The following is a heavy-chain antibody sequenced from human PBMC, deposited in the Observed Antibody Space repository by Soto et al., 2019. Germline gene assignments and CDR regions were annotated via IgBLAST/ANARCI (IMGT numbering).Heavy chain of an antibody. CDR2: IIPIFGTA. CDR1: GGTFSSYA. V-gene: IGHV1-69*13. Sequence: SVKVSCKASGGTFSSYAISWVRQAPGQGLEWMGGIIPIFGTANYAQKFQGRVTITADESTSTAYMELSSLRSEDTAVYYCARARYVATTPLHYYYYGMDVWGQGTTVTVSS. D-gene: IGHD5-12*01. CDR3: ARARYVATTPLHYYYYGMDV. J-gene: IGHJ6*02.